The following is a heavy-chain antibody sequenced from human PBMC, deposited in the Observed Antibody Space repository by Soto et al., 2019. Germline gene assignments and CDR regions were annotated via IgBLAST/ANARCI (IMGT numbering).Heavy chain of an antibody. CDR1: GFTFSSYG. Sequence: GGSLRLSCVASGFTFSSYGIHWVRQAPGKGLEWVAVISNDGSKEYYADSVKGRFTISRDNSKNTLYLQMDSLRPEDTAVYYCAKEITVAGDFDYWGHGALVTVSS. J-gene: IGHJ4*01. V-gene: IGHV3-30*18. CDR3: AKEITVAGDFDY. CDR2: ISNDGSKE. D-gene: IGHD6-19*01.